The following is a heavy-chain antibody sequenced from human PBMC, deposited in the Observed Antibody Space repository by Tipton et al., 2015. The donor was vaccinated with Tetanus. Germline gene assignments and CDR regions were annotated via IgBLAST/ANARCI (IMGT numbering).Heavy chain of an antibody. CDR1: GFIVSSHY. J-gene: IGHJ5*02. Sequence: GSLRLSCVASGFIVSSHYMSWVRQAPGKGLEWVSGISVRGSHTYYADPVKGRFSISRDNSKNTVYLQMNSLRDEDTAVYYCAKDPASRGWFDPWGQGTLVSVSS. CDR3: AKDPASRGWFDP. CDR2: ISVRGSHT. V-gene: IGHV3-23*01.